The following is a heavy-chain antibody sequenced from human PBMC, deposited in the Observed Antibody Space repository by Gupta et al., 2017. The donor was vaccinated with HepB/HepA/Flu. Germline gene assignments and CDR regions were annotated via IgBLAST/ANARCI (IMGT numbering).Heavy chain of an antibody. J-gene: IGHJ4*02. V-gene: IGHV3-9*01. CDR2: ISWNSGSI. Sequence: EVQLVESGGGLVQPGRSLRLSCAASGFTFDDYAMHWVRHTPGKGREWVSGISWNSGSIGYADSVKGRFTISRDNAKNSLYLQMNSLRAEDTALYYCAKDGGGGRFLECSFDYWGQGTLVTVSS. CDR3: AKDGGGGRFLECSFDY. CDR1: GFTFDDYA. D-gene: IGHD3-3*01.